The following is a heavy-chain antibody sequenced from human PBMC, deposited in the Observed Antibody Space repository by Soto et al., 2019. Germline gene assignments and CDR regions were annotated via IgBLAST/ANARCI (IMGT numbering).Heavy chain of an antibody. Sequence: SETLSLTCTVSGGSISSYYWSWIRQPPGKGLEWIGYIYYSGSTNYNPSLKSRVTISVDTSKNQFSLKLSSVTAADTAVYYCARKTGATCMDVWGQGTTVTVSS. V-gene: IGHV4-59*01. J-gene: IGHJ6*02. CDR3: ARKTGATCMDV. CDR1: GGSISSYY. D-gene: IGHD7-27*01. CDR2: IYYSGST.